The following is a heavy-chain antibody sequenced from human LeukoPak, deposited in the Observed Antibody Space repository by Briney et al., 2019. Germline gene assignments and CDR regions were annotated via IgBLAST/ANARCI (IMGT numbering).Heavy chain of an antibody. CDR1: GFTFSSYA. D-gene: IGHD4/OR15-4a*01. CDR2: ISGSDGMP. J-gene: IGHJ4*02. CDR3: AKDPSANDYFDY. V-gene: IGHV3-23*01. Sequence: PGGSLRLSCAASGFTFSSYAMSWVRQAPGKGLEWVSTISGSDGMPYYADSVQGRFTISRDNSKNTLYLQMNNLRAEDTAVYYCAKDPSANDYFDYWGQGTLVTVSS.